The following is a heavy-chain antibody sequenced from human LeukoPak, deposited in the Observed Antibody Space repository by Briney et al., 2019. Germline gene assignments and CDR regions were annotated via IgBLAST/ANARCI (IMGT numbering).Heavy chain of an antibody. CDR1: GGSISSYY. CDR2: IYTSGST. Sequence: SETLSLTCTVSGGSISSYYWSWIRQPAGKGLEWIGRIYTSGSTNYNPSLKSRVTMSVDTSKNQFSLKLSSVTAADTAVYYCVREASGGSLYGCIAYWGRRTLVTVSS. J-gene: IGHJ4*02. CDR3: VREASGGSLYGCIAY. D-gene: IGHD1-26*01. V-gene: IGHV4-4*07.